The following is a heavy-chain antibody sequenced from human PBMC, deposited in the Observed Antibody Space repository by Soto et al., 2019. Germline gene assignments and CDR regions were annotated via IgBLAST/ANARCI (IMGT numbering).Heavy chain of an antibody. V-gene: IGHV3-23*01. CDR2: ISGSGGST. J-gene: IGHJ6*02. D-gene: IGHD1-26*01. CDR1: GFTFSSYA. CDR3: AKDLRNPWELHLPGV. Sequence: GGSLRLSCAASGFTFSSYAMSWVRQAPGKGLEWVSAISGSGGSTYYADSVKGRFTISRDNSKNTLYLQMNSLRAEDTAVYYCAKDLRNPWELHLPGVWAQGSTVTVSS.